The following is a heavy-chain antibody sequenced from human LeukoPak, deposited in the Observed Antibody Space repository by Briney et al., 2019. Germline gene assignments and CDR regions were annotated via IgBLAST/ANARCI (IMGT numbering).Heavy chain of an antibody. D-gene: IGHD2-21*02. CDR3: TRAENCGGDCYYN. CDR1: GFTFGDYA. Sequence: PGGTLRLSCTTSGFTFGDYALTWVRQAPGKGLEWVGVIRVKANGGTTEYAASVKGRFTISRDDSKSIAYLQMNSLKTEDTAVYYCTRAENCGGDCYYNWGQGTLVTVSS. J-gene: IGHJ4*02. CDR2: IRVKANGGTT. V-gene: IGHV3-49*04.